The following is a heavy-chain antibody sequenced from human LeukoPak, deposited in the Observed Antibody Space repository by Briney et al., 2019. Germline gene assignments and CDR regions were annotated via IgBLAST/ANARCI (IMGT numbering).Heavy chain of an antibody. CDR2: IYPGDSDT. J-gene: IGHJ4*02. D-gene: IGHD3-3*01. Sequence: GESLKLSCQGSGYTFSSYWIGWVRQMPGKGLEWMGIIYPGDSDTRYSPSLQGQVTISVDTSIGTAYLQWSSLKASDTAIYYCARQNDFRLDYWGQGTLVTVSS. CDR3: ARQNDFRLDY. CDR1: GYTFSSYW. V-gene: IGHV5-51*01.